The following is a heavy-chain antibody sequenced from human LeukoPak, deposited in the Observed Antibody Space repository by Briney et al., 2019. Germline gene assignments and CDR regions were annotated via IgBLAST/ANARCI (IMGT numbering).Heavy chain of an antibody. V-gene: IGHV3-33*01. CDR1: GFTFSSYG. CDR3: ARGPHDYGDYYAYMDV. J-gene: IGHJ6*03. D-gene: IGHD4-17*01. CDR2: IWYDGSNK. Sequence: SGGSLRLSCAASGFTFSSYGMHWVRQAPGKGLEWVAVIWYDGSNKYYADSVKGRFTISRDNSKNTLYLQMNSLRAEDTAVYYCARGPHDYGDYYAYMDVWGKGTTVTVSS.